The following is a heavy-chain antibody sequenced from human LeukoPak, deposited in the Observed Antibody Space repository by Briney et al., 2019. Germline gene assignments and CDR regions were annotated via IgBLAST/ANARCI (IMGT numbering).Heavy chain of an antibody. V-gene: IGHV3-48*03. CDR3: AKVTLRGYYGFFAFDI. Sequence: PGGSLRLSCAASGFTFSNYEMNWVRQAPGKGLDWVSYISGSGSTIYYADSVRGRFTISRDNSKNSLYLQMNSLRTEDTALYYCAKVTLRGYYGFFAFDIWGQGTMVTVSS. D-gene: IGHD3-22*01. CDR1: GFTFSNYE. J-gene: IGHJ3*02. CDR2: ISGSGSTI.